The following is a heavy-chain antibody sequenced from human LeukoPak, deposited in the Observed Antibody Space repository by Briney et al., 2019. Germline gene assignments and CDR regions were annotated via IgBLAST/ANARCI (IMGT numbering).Heavy chain of an antibody. CDR3: ARFPPRIAAAGTLRYYYYYMDV. Sequence: ASVKVSRKASGYTFTGYYMHWVRQAPGQGLEWMGWINPNSGGTNYAQKFQGRVTMTRDTSISTAYMELSRLRSDDTAVYYCARFPPRIAAAGTLRYYYYYMDVWGKGTTVTVSS. CDR2: INPNSGGT. CDR1: GYTFTGYY. V-gene: IGHV1-2*02. D-gene: IGHD6-13*01. J-gene: IGHJ6*03.